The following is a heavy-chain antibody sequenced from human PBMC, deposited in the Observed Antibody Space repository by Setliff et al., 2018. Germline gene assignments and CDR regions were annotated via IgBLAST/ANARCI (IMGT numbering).Heavy chain of an antibody. V-gene: IGHV4-39*01. J-gene: IGHJ5*02. CDR1: GGSISSGVYY. D-gene: IGHD5-18*01. CDR2: IYHGGDT. CDR3: ARSKVEAAMVKHNWFDP. Sequence: SETLSLTCNASGGSISSGVYYWGWIRQPPGKGLEWIGRIYHGGDTYYNSSLKSRLTISVDTSKNQFSLKLGSVTAADTAVYYCARSKVEAAMVKHNWFDPWGQGTLVTVSS.